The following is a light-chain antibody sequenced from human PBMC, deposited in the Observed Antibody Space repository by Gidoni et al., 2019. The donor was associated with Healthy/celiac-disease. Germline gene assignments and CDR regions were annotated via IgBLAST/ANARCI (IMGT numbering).Light chain of an antibody. CDR2: VAS. Sequence: EIVFTQSPGTLSLSPGERATLSCRASQSVSSSYLAWYQQKPGQAPRLLINVASSRATGIPDRVSGSGSGTDFTLTISRLEPEDFAVYYCQQYGSSPHTFGQGTKLEIK. J-gene: IGKJ2*01. CDR3: QQYGSSPHT. CDR1: QSVSSSY. V-gene: IGKV3-20*01.